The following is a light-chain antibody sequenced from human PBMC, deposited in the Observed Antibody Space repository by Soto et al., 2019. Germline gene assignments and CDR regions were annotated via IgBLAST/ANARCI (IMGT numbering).Light chain of an antibody. CDR1: QSISTW. Sequence: DIQMTQSPSTLSASVGDSVTITCRASQSISTWLAWYQDKPGKAPKLLIYGASSLESGVPSRFSGSGSGTEFTLTIGGLQPDDFATYYCQHYNAFPWPFGQGTKVEIK. V-gene: IGKV1-5*01. CDR2: GAS. CDR3: QHYNAFPWP. J-gene: IGKJ1*01.